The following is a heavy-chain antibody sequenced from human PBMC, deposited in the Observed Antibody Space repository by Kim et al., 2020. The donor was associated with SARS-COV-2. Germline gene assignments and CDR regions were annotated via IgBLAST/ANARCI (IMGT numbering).Heavy chain of an antibody. V-gene: IGHV1-69*13. CDR2: IIPIFGTA. CDR3: AREGITMVQGGYYYYGMDV. CDR1: GGTFSSYA. J-gene: IGHJ6*02. D-gene: IGHD3-10*01. Sequence: SVKVSCKASGGTFSSYAISWVRQAPGQGLEWMGGIIPIFGTANYAQKFQGRVTITADESTSTAYMELSSLRSEDTAVYYCAREGITMVQGGYYYYGMDVWGQGTTVTVSS.